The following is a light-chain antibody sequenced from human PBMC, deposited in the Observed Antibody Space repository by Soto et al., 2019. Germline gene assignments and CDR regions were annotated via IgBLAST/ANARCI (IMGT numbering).Light chain of an antibody. V-gene: IGKV3-11*01. Sequence: EIAVTESPATPCVSGGXRPTLPRWASQCLSSYLDWYQQKLGQAPRILISDASHRATGIPARLSGSGSGTDFTLTLSSLEAEDVAVYYCQEGCTWPLIPFCQGALLEI. CDR3: QEGCTWPLIP. CDR2: DAS. CDR1: QCLSSY. J-gene: IGKJ5*01.